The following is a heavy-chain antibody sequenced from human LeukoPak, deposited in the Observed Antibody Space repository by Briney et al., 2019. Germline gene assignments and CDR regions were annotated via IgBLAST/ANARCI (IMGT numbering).Heavy chain of an antibody. CDR1: GFTFSIYA. V-gene: IGHV3-30*04. Sequence: GGSLRLSRAASGFTFSIYAMHWVRQAPGKGLEWVAVISYDESDKYYADSVKGRFTISRDNSKNTLYLQMNSLRVEDTAVYYCARGYSNYGYAFDIWGQGTMVTVSS. D-gene: IGHD4-11*01. J-gene: IGHJ3*02. CDR3: ARGYSNYGYAFDI. CDR2: ISYDESDK.